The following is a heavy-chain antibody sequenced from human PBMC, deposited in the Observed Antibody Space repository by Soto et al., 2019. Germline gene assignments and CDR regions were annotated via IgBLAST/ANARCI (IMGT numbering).Heavy chain of an antibody. V-gene: IGHV1-69*13. CDR2: ITPIFGTA. CDR3: ARGRAVAGISDY. CDR1: GGTFSSYA. D-gene: IGHD6-19*01. J-gene: IGHJ4*02. Sequence: ASVKVSCKASGGTFSSYAISWVRQAPGQGLEWMGGITPIFGTANYAQKFQGRVTITADESTSTAYMELSSLRSEDTAVYYCARGRAVAGISDYWGQGTLVTVSS.